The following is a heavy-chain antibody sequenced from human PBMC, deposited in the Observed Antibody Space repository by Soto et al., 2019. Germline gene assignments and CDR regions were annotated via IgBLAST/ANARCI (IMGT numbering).Heavy chain of an antibody. Sequence: EVQLVESGGGLVQPGGSLRLSCAASGFTFSSYWMHWVRQAPGKGLVWVSRLKSDGSGTTYADSVKGRLTISRDNAKNTLDLQMNSVRAEDTAVYCCVRGGGDYYGGNGYLGRHWGQGTPVTVSS. CDR3: VRGGGDYYGGNGYLGRH. V-gene: IGHV3-74*01. D-gene: IGHD3-10*01. CDR2: LKSDGSGT. CDR1: GFTFSSYW. J-gene: IGHJ6*01.